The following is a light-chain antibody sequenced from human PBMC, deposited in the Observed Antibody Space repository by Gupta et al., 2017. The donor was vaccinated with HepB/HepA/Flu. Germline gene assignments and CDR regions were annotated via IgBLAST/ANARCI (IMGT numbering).Light chain of an antibody. CDR2: LEGSGSY. CDR3: ATWDSNTQE. V-gene: IGLV4-60*03. Sequence: QPVLTHSSSASASLGSSVKLTCTLSSGHSSYIIAWHQQQPGKAPRYLMKLEGSGSYNKGSGVPDLFSGSSSGADRYLTISNLQSEDEAYYYCATWDSNTQEFGGGTKLT. J-gene: IGLJ3*02. CDR1: SGHSSYI.